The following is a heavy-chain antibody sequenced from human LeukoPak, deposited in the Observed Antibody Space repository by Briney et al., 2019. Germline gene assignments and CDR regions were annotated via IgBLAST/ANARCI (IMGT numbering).Heavy chain of an antibody. CDR3: ARLELGVYYDSSGHL. CDR1: GFTFSSYW. J-gene: IGHJ4*02. CDR2: IKQDGSEK. D-gene: IGHD3-22*01. V-gene: IGHV3-7*01. Sequence: GGSLRLSCAASGFTFSSYWMSWVRQAPGKGLEWVANIKQDGSEKYYVDSVKGRFTISRDNAKNSLYLQMNSLRAEETAEYYCARLELGVYYDSSGHLWGQGTLVSVSS.